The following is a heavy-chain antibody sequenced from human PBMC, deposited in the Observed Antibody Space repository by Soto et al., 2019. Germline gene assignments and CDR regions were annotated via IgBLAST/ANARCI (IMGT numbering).Heavy chain of an antibody. D-gene: IGHD1-7*01. CDR3: ASRDPGTSVDY. V-gene: IGHV4-4*02. Sequence: LSLTCAVSGGSFTSNNWWTWVRQPPGQGLEWIGEIYRTGSTNYNPSLKSRVTISLDKSENQFSLEVTSLTAADTAVYYCASRDPGTSVDYWGQGTLVTVSS. J-gene: IGHJ4*02. CDR1: GGSFTSNNW. CDR2: IYRTGST.